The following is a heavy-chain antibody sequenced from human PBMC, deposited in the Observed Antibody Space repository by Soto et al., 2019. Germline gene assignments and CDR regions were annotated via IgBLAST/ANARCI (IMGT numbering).Heavy chain of an antibody. CDR2: INHSGST. CDR3: ARDKITGLFDY. CDR1: GGSFSGCY. Sequence: QVQLQQWGAGLMKPSETLSLTCAVYGGSFSGCYWTWIRQPPGTGLEWIGEINHSGSTNYNPSLKSRVPISVDTSKNQFSLKLTSVTAADTAVYYCARDKITGLFDYWGQGTLVTVSS. J-gene: IGHJ4*02. D-gene: IGHD2-8*02. V-gene: IGHV4-34*01.